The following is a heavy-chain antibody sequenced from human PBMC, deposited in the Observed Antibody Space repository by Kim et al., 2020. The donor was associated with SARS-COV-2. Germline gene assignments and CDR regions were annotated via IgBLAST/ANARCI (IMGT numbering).Heavy chain of an antibody. V-gene: IGHV1-3*01. Sequence: YSQKFQGRVTITRDTSAGTAYMELSSLRSEDTAVYYCARVDYSSGHFDYWGQGTLVTVSS. D-gene: IGHD6-19*01. J-gene: IGHJ4*02. CDR3: ARVDYSSGHFDY.